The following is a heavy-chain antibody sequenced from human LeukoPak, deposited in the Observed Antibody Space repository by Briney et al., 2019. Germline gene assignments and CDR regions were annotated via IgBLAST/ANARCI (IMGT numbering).Heavy chain of an antibody. CDR2: ISSSCSTI. Sequence: GGSLRLSCAASGFTFSSYEMNWVRQAPGKGLEWVSYISSSCSTIYYADSVKGRFTISRDNAKNSLYLQMNSLRAEDTSVYYCAELGITMIGGVWGKGTTVTISS. CDR3: AELGITMIGGV. J-gene: IGHJ6*04. CDR1: GFTFSSYE. D-gene: IGHD3-10*02. V-gene: IGHV3-48*03.